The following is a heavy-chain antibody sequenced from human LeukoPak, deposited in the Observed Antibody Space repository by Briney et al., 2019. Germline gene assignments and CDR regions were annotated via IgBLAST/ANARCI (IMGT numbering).Heavy chain of an antibody. CDR1: GGSISSYY. V-gene: IGHV4-59*01. CDR3: ARDRLWFGFDY. Sequence: SETLSLTCTVSGGSISSYYWSWIRQPPGKGLEWIGYIYYGGSTNYNPSLKSRVTISVDTSKNQFSLKLSSVTAADTAVYYCARDRLWFGFDYWGQGTLVTVSS. J-gene: IGHJ4*02. D-gene: IGHD3-10*01. CDR2: IYYGGST.